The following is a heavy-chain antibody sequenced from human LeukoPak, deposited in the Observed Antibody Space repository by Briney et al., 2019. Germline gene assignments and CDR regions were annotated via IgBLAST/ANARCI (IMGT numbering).Heavy chain of an antibody. V-gene: IGHV1-46*01. CDR3: ARDGATFTEHWFDP. CDR1: GYTFTSNY. CDR2: ISPSGGST. Sequence: GASVKVSCKAFGYTFTSNYMHWVRQAPGQGPEWMGVISPSGGSTTCAQKFQGRVTITADKSTSTAYMELSSLRSEDTAVYYCARDGATFTEHWFDPWSQGTLVTVSS. J-gene: IGHJ5*02. D-gene: IGHD5-12*01.